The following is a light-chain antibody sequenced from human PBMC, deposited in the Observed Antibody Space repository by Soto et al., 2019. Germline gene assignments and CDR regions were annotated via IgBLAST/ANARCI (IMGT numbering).Light chain of an antibody. CDR2: SAS. V-gene: IGKV1-39*01. CDR1: QSIDKF. J-gene: IGKJ1*01. Sequence: DIQMTQSPSSLSASVGDRVTITCRASQSIDKFLNWYQKKPGKAPNLLIHSASSLQSGVPSTFSGTGFGMDFSLTISNLQPEDFATYYCQQSSTTPWTFGQGTKVDIK. CDR3: QQSSTTPWT.